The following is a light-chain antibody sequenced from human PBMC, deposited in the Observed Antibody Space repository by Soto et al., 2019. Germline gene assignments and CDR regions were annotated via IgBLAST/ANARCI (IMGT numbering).Light chain of an antibody. J-gene: IGLJ1*01. CDR1: SSNIGAGYD. CDR2: GNS. V-gene: IGLV1-40*01. Sequence: QSVLTQPPSVSGAPGQRVTISCTGSSSNIGAGYDVHWYLQLPGTAPKLLIYGNSNRPSGVPDRFSGSKSGTSASLAITGLQAEDEADYYCQSYDSRLRGVFGTGTKLTVL. CDR3: QSYDSRLRGV.